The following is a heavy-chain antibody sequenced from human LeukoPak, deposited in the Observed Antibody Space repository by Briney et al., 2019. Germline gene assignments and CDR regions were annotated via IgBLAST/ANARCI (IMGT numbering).Heavy chain of an antibody. Sequence: SGGSLRLSCAASGFTFSSYSMNWVRQAPGKGLEWVSYISSSSSTIYYADSVKGRFTISRDNAKNSLYLQMNSLRAEDTAVYYCARSYVIYDSSGYNVYWGQGTLVTVSS. CDR1: GFTFSSYS. J-gene: IGHJ4*02. D-gene: IGHD3-22*01. V-gene: IGHV3-48*04. CDR3: ARSYVIYDSSGYNVY. CDR2: ISSSSSTI.